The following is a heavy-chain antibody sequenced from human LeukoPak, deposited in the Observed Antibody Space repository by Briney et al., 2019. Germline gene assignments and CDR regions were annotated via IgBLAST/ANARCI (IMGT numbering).Heavy chain of an antibody. CDR2: IISDGSDA. CDR1: GFTFSSYW. CDR3: TRDRRYGGMDV. J-gene: IGHJ6*02. V-gene: IGHV3-74*01. D-gene: IGHD4-17*01. Sequence: GGSLRLSCAASGFTFSSYWMHWVRHVPGKGLVWVSRIISDGSDASYADSVKGRFTMSRDNAKNTLYLQMNSLRGEDTAVYYCTRDRRYGGMDVWGQGTTVTVSS.